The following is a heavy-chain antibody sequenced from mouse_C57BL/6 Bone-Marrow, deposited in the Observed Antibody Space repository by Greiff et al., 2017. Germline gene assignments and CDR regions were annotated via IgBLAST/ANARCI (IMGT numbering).Heavy chain of an antibody. CDR2: IYPRDGST. J-gene: IGHJ4*01. V-gene: IGHV1-78*01. Sequence: VQLQQSDAELVKPGASVKISCKVSGYTFTDHTIHWMKQRPEQGLEWIGYIYPRDGSTKYNEKFKGKATLTADKSSSTAYMQLNSLTSEDSAVYFCAINWDEDYYAMDYWGQGTSVTVSS. CDR1: GYTFTDHT. D-gene: IGHD4-1*01. CDR3: AINWDEDYYAMDY.